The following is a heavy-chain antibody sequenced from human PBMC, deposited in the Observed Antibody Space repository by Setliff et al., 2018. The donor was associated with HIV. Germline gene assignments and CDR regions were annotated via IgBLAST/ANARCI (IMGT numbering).Heavy chain of an antibody. D-gene: IGHD6-6*01. CDR2: IYYSGSTYYYGGST. J-gene: IGHJ4*02. CDR1: GYSISNGYY. V-gene: IGHV4-38-2*01. CDR3: ARHDTEYSSYPIDY. Sequence: PSETLSLTCALSGYSISNGYYWGWIRQPSGKGLEWIGFIYYSGSTYYYGGSTYYNPSLKSRVTISVDTSKNQFSLKLSSVTAADTAVYYCARHDTEYSSYPIDYWGQGNLVTVSS.